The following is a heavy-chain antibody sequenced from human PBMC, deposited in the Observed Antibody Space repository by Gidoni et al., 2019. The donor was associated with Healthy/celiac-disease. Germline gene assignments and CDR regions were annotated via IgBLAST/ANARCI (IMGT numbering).Heavy chain of an antibody. D-gene: IGHD5-12*01. CDR1: GFTFSGSA. CDR3: TRLGRDGYEWYFDY. Sequence: EVQLVESGGGLVQPGGSLKLSCEASGFTFSGSAMHWVRQASGKGLECVGRIRSKANSYATAYAASVKGRFTISRDDSKNTAYLQMNSLKTEDTAVYYCTRLGRDGYEWYFDYWGQGTLVTVSS. V-gene: IGHV3-73*02. J-gene: IGHJ4*02. CDR2: IRSKANSYAT.